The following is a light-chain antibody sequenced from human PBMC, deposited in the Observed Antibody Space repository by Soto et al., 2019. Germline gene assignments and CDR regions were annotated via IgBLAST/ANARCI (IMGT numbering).Light chain of an antibody. CDR3: CSYTSSSTFV. CDR1: SSDVGGYNY. V-gene: IGLV2-14*01. CDR2: DVS. Sequence: HSALNQPASVSGSPGQSITISCTGTSSDVGGYNYVSWYQQHPGKAPKLMIYDVSNRPSGVSNRFSGSESGNTASLTISGLQAEDEADYYCCSYTSSSTFVFGSGTKLTVL. J-gene: IGLJ1*01.